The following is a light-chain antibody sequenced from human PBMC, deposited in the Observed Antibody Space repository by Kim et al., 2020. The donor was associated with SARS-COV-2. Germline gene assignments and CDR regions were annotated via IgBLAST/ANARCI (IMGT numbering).Light chain of an antibody. J-gene: IGKJ2*01. CDR1: SINRW. CDR2: DAS. CDR3: QQYDSHSYT. Sequence: SINRWLAWYQQKPGKAPKLLIFDASSLKSGVPSRFSGSGSGTEFTLTISSLQPDDFATYYCQQYDSHSYTFGPGTKLEIK. V-gene: IGKV1-5*01.